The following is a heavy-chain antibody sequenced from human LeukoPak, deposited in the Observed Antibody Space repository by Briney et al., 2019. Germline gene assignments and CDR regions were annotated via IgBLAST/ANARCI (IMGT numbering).Heavy chain of an antibody. D-gene: IGHD5-12*01. V-gene: IGHV3-66*01. CDR3: ARVVATITPLDAFDI. CDR1: GFIVSSNY. J-gene: IGHJ3*02. Sequence: GGSLRLSCAGSGFIVSSNYMSWVRQAAGKGLEWVSVIYGSSRTYYADSVKGRFTISRDNSKNSLYLQMNSLRAEDTAVYYCARVVATITPLDAFDIWGQGTMVTVSS. CDR2: IYGSSRT.